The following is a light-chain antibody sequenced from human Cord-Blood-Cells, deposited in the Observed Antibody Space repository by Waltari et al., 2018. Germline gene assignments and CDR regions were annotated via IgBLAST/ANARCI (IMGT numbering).Light chain of an antibody. CDR1: QSVSSN. CDR2: GAS. CDR3: QQYNNWPPWT. V-gene: IGKV3-15*01. Sequence: ELVMTQSPATLSVSPGERATLSCRASQSVSSNLAWYQQKPGQAPRLLIYGASTRATGIPARFSGSGSGTEFNPTISSLQSEDFAVYYCQQYNNWPPWTFGQGTKVEIK. J-gene: IGKJ1*01.